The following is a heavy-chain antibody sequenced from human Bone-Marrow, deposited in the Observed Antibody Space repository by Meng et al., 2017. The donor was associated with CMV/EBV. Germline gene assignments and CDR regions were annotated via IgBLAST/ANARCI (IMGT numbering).Heavy chain of an antibody. V-gene: IGHV3-7*01. J-gene: IGHJ4*02. Sequence: GESLKISCVGSGFTFDTYWMSWVRQAPGKGLEWVANIKHNGNEKYDVESVRGRFTSSRDNAKRSLFLQMNSLRPEDTAVYYCARDADGDIWSGGYFGYWGQGTPVTVSS. CDR1: GFTFDTYW. D-gene: IGHD3-3*01. CDR3: ARDADGDIWSGGYFGY. CDR2: IKHNGNEK.